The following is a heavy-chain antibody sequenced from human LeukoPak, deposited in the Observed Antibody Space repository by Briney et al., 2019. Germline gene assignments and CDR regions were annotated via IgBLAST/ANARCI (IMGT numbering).Heavy chain of an antibody. V-gene: IGHV3-49*03. CDR1: GFTFGDYA. Sequence: GGSLRLSCTASGFTFGDYAMSWFRQAPGKGLEWVGFIRSKAYGGTTEYAASVKGRFTISRDDSKSIAYLQMNSLKTEDTAVYYCTRELIPYYDSSGYLQGFDYWGQGTLVTVSS. J-gene: IGHJ4*02. CDR2: IRSKAYGGTT. D-gene: IGHD3-22*01. CDR3: TRELIPYYDSSGYLQGFDY.